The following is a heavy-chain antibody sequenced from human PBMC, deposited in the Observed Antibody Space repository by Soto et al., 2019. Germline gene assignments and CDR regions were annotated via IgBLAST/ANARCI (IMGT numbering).Heavy chain of an antibody. CDR1: GFTFSSYS. D-gene: IGHD1-26*01. CDR3: ARGIQWELLYWFDP. V-gene: IGHV3-21*01. Sequence: GGSLRLSCAASGFTFSSYSMNWVRQAPGKGLEWVSSISSSSSYIYYADSVKGRFTISRDNAKNSLYLQMNNLRAEDTAVYYCARGIQWELLYWFDPWGQGTLVTVSS. J-gene: IGHJ5*02. CDR2: ISSSSSYI.